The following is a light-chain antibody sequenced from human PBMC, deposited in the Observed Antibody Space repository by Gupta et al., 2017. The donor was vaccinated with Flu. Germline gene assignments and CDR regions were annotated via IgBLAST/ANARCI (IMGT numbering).Light chain of an antibody. CDR1: SADIGTYNY. Sequence: QSALTQPASVSGSPGQSITISCTGSSADIGTYNYVSWYQQRPAKAPQLLLYKVSNRPSGISNRFSGSKSGNPASLTLSGLQPADEADSNCSSYTSANTLVFGGGTRVTVL. V-gene: IGLV2-14*03. CDR2: KVS. J-gene: IGLJ2*01. CDR3: SSYTSANTLV.